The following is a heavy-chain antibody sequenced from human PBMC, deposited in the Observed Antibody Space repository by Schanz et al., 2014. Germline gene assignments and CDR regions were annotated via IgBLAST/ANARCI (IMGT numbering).Heavy chain of an antibody. Sequence: QVLLVQSGAEVKKPGASVKVSCKASGYTFTTYYIHWVRQAPGQGLEWMGRIIPNLGSANYAQKFQGRVTITADKSTSTVYMELSSLRSEDTAIYYCARGNTIFGVVILGWLDPWGQGTLVTVSS. J-gene: IGHJ5*02. CDR1: GYTFTTYY. CDR3: ARGNTIFGVVILGWLDP. V-gene: IGHV1-69*09. D-gene: IGHD3-3*01. CDR2: IIPNLGSA.